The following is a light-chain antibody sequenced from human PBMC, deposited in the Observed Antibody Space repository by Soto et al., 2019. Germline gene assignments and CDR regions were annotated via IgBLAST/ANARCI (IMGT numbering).Light chain of an antibody. CDR3: SSYTISSTYV. V-gene: IGLV2-14*01. CDR2: EVS. CDR1: SSNIGGYNV. J-gene: IGLJ1*01. Sequence: QSALTQPASVSGSPGQSITISCSGTSSNIGGYNVVSWYQQHPGKAPKLIIYEVSNRPSGASNRFSGSKSGDTASLTISWLQAEDEADYYCSSYTISSTYVFGTGTKVTVL.